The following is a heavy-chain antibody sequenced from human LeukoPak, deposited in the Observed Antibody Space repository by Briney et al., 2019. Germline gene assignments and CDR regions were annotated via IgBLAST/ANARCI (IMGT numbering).Heavy chain of an antibody. D-gene: IGHD1-26*01. Sequence: SETLSLTCTVSGGSISSYYWSWIRQPPGKGLEWIGYIYYSGSTNYNPSLKNRVTISVDTSKNQFSLKLSSVTAADTAVYYCARVLGGSYSPYFDYWGQGTLVTVSS. J-gene: IGHJ4*02. V-gene: IGHV4-59*01. CDR2: IYYSGST. CDR3: ARVLGGSYSPYFDY. CDR1: GGSISSYY.